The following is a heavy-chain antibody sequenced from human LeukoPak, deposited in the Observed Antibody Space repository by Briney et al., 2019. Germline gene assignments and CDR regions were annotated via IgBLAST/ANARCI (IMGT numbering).Heavy chain of an antibody. Sequence: GGSLRLSCTASGVTFSSYGMNWVRQAPGKGLEWMAFIRHVGSNKYYADSVKGRFTISTDNSKNTAYMQMNSLRAEDTAVYYCAKDEFGYCSSTSCYILDYGGQGHLVIVSS. D-gene: IGHD2-2*01. J-gene: IGHJ4*02. CDR2: IRHVGSNK. CDR3: AKDEFGYCSSTSCYILDY. V-gene: IGHV3-30*02. CDR1: GVTFSSYG.